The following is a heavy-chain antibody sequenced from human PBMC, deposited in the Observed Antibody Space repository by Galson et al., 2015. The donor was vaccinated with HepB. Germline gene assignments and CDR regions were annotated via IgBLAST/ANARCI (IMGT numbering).Heavy chain of an antibody. Sequence: SLRLSCAASGFTFSSYAMSWVRQAPGKGLEWVSAISGSGGSTYYADSVKGRFTISRDNSKNTLYLQMNSLRAEDTAVYYCVSPLLNTNWFDPWGQGTLVTVSS. V-gene: IGHV3-23*01. CDR3: VSPLLNTNWFDP. CDR1: GFTFSSYA. J-gene: IGHJ5*02. CDR2: ISGSGGST.